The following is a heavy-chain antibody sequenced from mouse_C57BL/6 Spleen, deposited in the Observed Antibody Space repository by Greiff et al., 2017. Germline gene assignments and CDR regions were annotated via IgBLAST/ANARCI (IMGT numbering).Heavy chain of an antibody. J-gene: IGHJ2*01. CDR3: ARGGYGYPDY. V-gene: IGHV1-69*01. CDR2: IDPSDSYT. D-gene: IGHD2-2*01. Sequence: QVQLKQPGAELVMPGASVKLSCKASGYTFTSYWMHWVKQRPGQGLEWIGEIDPSDSYTNYNQKFKGKSTLTVDKSSSTAYMQLSSLTSEDSAVYYCARGGYGYPDYWGQGTTLTVSS. CDR1: GYTFTSYW.